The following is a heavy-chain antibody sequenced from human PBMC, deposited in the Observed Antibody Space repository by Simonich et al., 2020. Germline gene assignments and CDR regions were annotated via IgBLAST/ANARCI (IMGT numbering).Heavy chain of an antibody. CDR1: GFTFSSYW. D-gene: IGHD7-27*01. J-gene: IGHJ2*01. CDR3: ARETGDLWYFDL. Sequence: EVQLVESGGGLVQPGGSLRLSCAASGFTFSSYWMHWVRQAPGKGLVWGSRMNRDGSSTSYADSGKGRFTISRDNAKNTLYLQMNSLRAEDTAVYYCARETGDLWYFDLWGRGTLVTVSS. V-gene: IGHV3-74*01. CDR2: MNRDGSST.